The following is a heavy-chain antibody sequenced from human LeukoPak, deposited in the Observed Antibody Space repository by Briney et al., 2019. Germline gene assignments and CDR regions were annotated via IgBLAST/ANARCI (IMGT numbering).Heavy chain of an antibody. J-gene: IGHJ4*02. D-gene: IGHD6-19*01. CDR2: IFSGGST. CDR1: GFTVSSNY. CDR3: ATDQAAVAGKV. Sequence: PGGSLRLSCAASGFTVSSNYMSWVRQAPGKGLEWVSTIFSGGSTYYADSVRGRFTISRDNSKNTLYLQMNSLRAEDTAVYYCATDQAAVAGKVWGQGTLVTVSS. V-gene: IGHV3-53*01.